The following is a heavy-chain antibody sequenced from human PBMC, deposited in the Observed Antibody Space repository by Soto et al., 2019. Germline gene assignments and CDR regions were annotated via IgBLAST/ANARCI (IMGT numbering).Heavy chain of an antibody. CDR1: GFTFSSYG. Sequence: QVQLVESGGGVVQPGRSLRLSCAASGFTFSSYGMHWVRQAPGKGLEGVAVISYDGSNKYYADSVKGRFTISRDNSKNTLYLQMNSLRAEDTAVYYCAKDPMRVTYYFDYWGQGTLVTVSS. V-gene: IGHV3-30*18. CDR2: ISYDGSNK. CDR3: AKDPMRVTYYFDY. D-gene: IGHD2-21*02. J-gene: IGHJ4*02.